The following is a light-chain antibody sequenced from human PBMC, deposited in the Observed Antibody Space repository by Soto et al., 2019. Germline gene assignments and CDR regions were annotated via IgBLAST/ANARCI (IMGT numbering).Light chain of an antibody. Sequence: DIQMTQSPSSMSASLGDRVNIKCRASQGIAGRVAGYQQKPGKAPXXLYAASSLQSGVPLRFSGSGSGTDFTLTITNLQPEDVATYYCQQVNSSPYTFGQGTKVDI. CDR3: QQVNSSPYT. V-gene: IGKV1-12*01. CDR2: AAS. J-gene: IGKJ2*01. CDR1: QGIAGR.